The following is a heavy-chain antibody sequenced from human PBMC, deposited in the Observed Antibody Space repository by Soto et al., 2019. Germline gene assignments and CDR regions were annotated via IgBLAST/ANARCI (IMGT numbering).Heavy chain of an antibody. D-gene: IGHD5-12*01. CDR3: TTDSPEEMATIALDY. V-gene: IGHV3-15*07. CDR2: IKSKTDGGTT. CDR1: GFTFSNAW. J-gene: IGHJ4*02. Sequence: GGSLRLSCAASGFTFSNAWMNWVRQAPGKGLEWVGRIKSKTDGGTTDYAAPGKGRFTISRDDSKNTLYLQMNSLKTEDTAVYYCTTDSPEEMATIALDYWGQGTLVTVSS.